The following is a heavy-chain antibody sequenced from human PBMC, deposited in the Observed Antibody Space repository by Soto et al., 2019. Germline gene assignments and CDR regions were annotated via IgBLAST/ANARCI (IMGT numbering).Heavy chain of an antibody. CDR1: GYSISSGYY. Sequence: SETLSLTCTVSGYSISSGYYWGWIRQPPGKGLEWIGSIYHSGSTYYNPSLKSRVTISVDTSKNQFSLKLSSVTAADTAVYYCARVGGDYYGSGSYRGYFDYWGQGTLVTVSS. D-gene: IGHD3-10*01. V-gene: IGHV4-38-2*02. CDR2: IYHSGST. J-gene: IGHJ4*02. CDR3: ARVGGDYYGSGSYRGYFDY.